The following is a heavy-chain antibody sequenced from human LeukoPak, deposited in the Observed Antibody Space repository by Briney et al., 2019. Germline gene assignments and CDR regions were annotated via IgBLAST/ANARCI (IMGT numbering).Heavy chain of an antibody. CDR3: AKGKLWFGELYYLEY. CDR2: IRYDGSNK. D-gene: IGHD3-10*01. Sequence: GGSLRLSCAASGFTFNSYGMYWVRQAPGKGLEWVAVIRYDGSNKYYADSVKGRFTISRDNSKNTLYLQMNSLRAEDTAVYYCAKGKLWFGELYYLEYWGQGTLVTVSS. V-gene: IGHV3-30*02. CDR1: GFTFNSYG. J-gene: IGHJ4*02.